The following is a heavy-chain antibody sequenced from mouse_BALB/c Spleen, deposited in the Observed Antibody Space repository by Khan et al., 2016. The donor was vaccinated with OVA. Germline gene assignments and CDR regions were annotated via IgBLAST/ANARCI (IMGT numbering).Heavy chain of an antibody. CDR1: GDSITSGY. J-gene: IGHJ2*01. Sequence: EVQLQESGPSLVKPSQTLSLTCSVTGDSITSGYWNWIRKFPGNKLEYMGYISSSDSTFYNPSLKSRISITRDTSKNQYYLQLNSVTTEDTATYYCARWNYRYDGYFDYWGQGTTLTVS. CDR2: ISSSDST. V-gene: IGHV3-8*02. CDR3: ARWNYRYDGYFDY. D-gene: IGHD2-14*01.